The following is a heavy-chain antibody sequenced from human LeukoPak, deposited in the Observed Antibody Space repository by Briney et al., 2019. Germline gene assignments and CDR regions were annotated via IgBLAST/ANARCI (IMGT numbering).Heavy chain of an antibody. D-gene: IGHD4-17*01. CDR3: ARVSHFMPPVTTRSQH. J-gene: IGHJ1*01. Sequence: ASVKVSCKASGYTFTGYYMHWVRQAPGQGLEWMGRINPNSGGTNYAQKFQGRVTMTRDTSISTAYMELSRLRSDDTAVYYCARVSHFMPPVTTRSQHWGQGTLSPSPQ. V-gene: IGHV1-2*06. CDR2: INPNSGGT. CDR1: GYTFTGYY.